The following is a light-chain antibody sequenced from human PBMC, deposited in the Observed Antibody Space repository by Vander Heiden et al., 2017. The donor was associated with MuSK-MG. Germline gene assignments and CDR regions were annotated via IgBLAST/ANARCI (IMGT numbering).Light chain of an antibody. CDR3: QQCDGPPIT. Sequence: DIQMTQSPSSLSASVGDRVTITCRASQSISSYLNWYQQKPGKAPKLLIYAASSLQSGVPSRFSGSGSGTDFTLTISSLQPEDFATYYCQQCDGPPITFGQGTRLEIK. V-gene: IGKV1-39*01. CDR2: AAS. CDR1: QSISSY. J-gene: IGKJ5*01.